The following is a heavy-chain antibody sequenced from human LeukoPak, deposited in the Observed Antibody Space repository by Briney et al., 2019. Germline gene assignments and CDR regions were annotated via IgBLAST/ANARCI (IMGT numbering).Heavy chain of an antibody. CDR3: ARDPGGSYLDYFDY. CDR1: GFTFSNYG. J-gene: IGHJ4*02. D-gene: IGHD1-26*01. CDR2: IWYDGSNK. V-gene: IGHV3-33*01. Sequence: PGGCLRLSCAASGFTFSNYGMHWVRQAPGKGLEWVALIWYDGSNKYYSDSVKGRFTISRDNSKNTLYLQMNSLRAEDTAVYYCARDPGGSYLDYFDYWGQGTLVTVSS.